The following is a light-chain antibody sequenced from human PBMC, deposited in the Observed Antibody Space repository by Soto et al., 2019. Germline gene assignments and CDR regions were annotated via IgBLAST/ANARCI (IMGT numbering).Light chain of an antibody. V-gene: IGKV3-11*01. J-gene: IGKJ5*01. Sequence: FTQSPAILSCSPWERATLSCTASPSVDTYIAWYQQRPGQPPRLLIHDTSHRASGVPARFRGSGSGTDFTLTITSLEPEDFAVYFCQQRRNWVSFGPGTRLEI. CDR1: PSVDTY. CDR2: DTS. CDR3: QQRRNWVS.